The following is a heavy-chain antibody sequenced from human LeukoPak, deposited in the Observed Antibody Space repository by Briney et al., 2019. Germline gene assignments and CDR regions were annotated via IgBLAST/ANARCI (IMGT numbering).Heavy chain of an antibody. Sequence: NPSETLSLTCTVSGGSISSGGYYWSWIRQPPGKGLEWIGYIYYSGSTNYNPSLKSRVTISVDTSKNQFSLKLSSVTAADTAVYYCARVGAARPRYYYYYMDVWGKGTTVTVSS. J-gene: IGHJ6*03. D-gene: IGHD6-6*01. CDR2: IYYSGST. CDR1: GGSISSGGYY. V-gene: IGHV4-61*08. CDR3: ARVGAARPRYYYYYMDV.